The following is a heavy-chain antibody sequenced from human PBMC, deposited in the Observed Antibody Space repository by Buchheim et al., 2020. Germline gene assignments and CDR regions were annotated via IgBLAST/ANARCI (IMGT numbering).Heavy chain of an antibody. V-gene: IGHV3-30*18. Sequence: QVQLVESGGGVVQPGRSLRLSCAASKFTFSSYGMHWVRQAPGKGLEWVAVISYDGSNKYYADSVKGRFTISRDNSKNTLYLQMNSLRAEDTAVYYCANDQYSSGWPDPAAFDYWGQGTL. J-gene: IGHJ4*02. CDR3: ANDQYSSGWPDPAAFDY. CDR1: KFTFSSYG. CDR2: ISYDGSNK. D-gene: IGHD6-19*01.